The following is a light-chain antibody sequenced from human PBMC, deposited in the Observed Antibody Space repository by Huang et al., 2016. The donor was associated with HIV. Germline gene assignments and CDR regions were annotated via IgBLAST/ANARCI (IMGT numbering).Light chain of an antibody. J-gene: IGKJ2*01. CDR2: EVS. CDR3: MQGAHFPYT. Sequence: DLVMTQTPLSLSVAPGQPASFPCKSSQSLLHADKKTYLYWYLHKAGQSPRLLIYEVSRRVPGVPDRFSGSGSGTHFTLKISRVEAEDAGVYYCMQGAHFPYTFGQGTKLEIK. CDR1: QSLLHADKKTY. V-gene: IGKV2-29*02.